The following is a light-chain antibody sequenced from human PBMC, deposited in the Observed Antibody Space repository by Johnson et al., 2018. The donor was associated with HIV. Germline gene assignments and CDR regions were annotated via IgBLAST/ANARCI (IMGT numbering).Light chain of an antibody. CDR1: SSNIGRNY. CDR2: QNT. CDR3: GTWDNSLKAEV. Sequence: QSVLTQPPSVSAAPGQKVTISCSGSSSNIGRNYVSWYQQLPGTAPKLLIYQNTWRPSWIPDRFSGSTSGSSATLAITGLPTGDEADYYCGTWDNSLKAEVFGTGTKVTVL. V-gene: IGLV1-51*02. J-gene: IGLJ1*01.